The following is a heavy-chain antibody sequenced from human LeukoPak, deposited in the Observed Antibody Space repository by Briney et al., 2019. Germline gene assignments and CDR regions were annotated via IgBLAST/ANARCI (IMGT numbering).Heavy chain of an antibody. V-gene: IGHV4-4*07. CDR2: IYTSGST. D-gene: IGHD6-13*01. Sequence: PSETLSLTCTVSGASISSFYWSWVRQPPGEGLEWIGRIYTSGSTNYNPSLKSRVTMSVDTSKNQFSLKLSSVTAADTAVYYCARDSAGSSWESNWFDPWGQGTLVTVSS. CDR1: GASISSFY. J-gene: IGHJ5*02. CDR3: ARDSAGSSWESNWFDP.